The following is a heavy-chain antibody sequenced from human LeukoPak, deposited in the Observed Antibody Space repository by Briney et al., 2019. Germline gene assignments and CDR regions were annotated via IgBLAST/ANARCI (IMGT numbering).Heavy chain of an antibody. D-gene: IGHD6-13*01. CDR3: AKQQLVRCFDY. CDR1: GGSISNYY. CDR2: IFYSGST. J-gene: IGHJ4*02. Sequence: TTSETLSLTCTVSGGSISNYYWSWIRQPPGKGLEWIGSIFYSGSTYYNPSLKSRVTISVDTSKTQFSLKLSSVTAADTAVYYCAKQQLVRCFDYWGQGTLVTVSS. V-gene: IGHV4-59*05.